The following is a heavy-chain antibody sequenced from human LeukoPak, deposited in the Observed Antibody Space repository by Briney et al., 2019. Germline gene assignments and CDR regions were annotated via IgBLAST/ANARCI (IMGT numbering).Heavy chain of an antibody. CDR1: GFTFDDYA. J-gene: IGHJ4*02. CDR3: AKGAYDFLEIAYFDY. Sequence: AGGSLRLSCAASGFTFDDYAMHWVRQAPGKGLEWVAVVIGSSGATDYADSVKGRFTISRDNSKNTLFLQMNSLRAEDTAIYYCAKGAYDFLEIAYFDYWGQGALVTVSS. CDR2: VIGSSGAT. V-gene: IGHV3-23*01. D-gene: IGHD3-3*01.